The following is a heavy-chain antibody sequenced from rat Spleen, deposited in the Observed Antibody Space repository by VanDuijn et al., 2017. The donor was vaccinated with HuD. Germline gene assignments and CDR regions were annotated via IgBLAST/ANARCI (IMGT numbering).Heavy chain of an antibody. J-gene: IGHJ2*01. D-gene: IGHD1-11*01. V-gene: IGHV5-25*01. CDR3: ARHGGGNDGGCSDPCDY. CDR1: GFTFSSFP. CDR2: ISSGGGGT. Sequence: EVQLVESGGGLVQPGRSLKLSCAASGFTFSSFPMAWVRQAPKKGLEWVASISSGGGGTYYPDSVKGRFTISRDNAKSTLYLQMDSLRSEDSASYDCARHGGGNDGGCSDPCDYWGQGVMVTVSS.